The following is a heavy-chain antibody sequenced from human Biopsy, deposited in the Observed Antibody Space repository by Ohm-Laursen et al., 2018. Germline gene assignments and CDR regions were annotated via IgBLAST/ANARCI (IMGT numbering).Heavy chain of an antibody. J-gene: IGHJ4*02. CDR1: GGSIGSFF. CDR3: ARVGAGAPSIDYFDH. D-gene: IGHD1-26*01. CDR2: IYYSGST. V-gene: IGHV4-59*01. Sequence: SETLSLTCTVSGGSIGSFFWSWIRQPPGEGLEWIGYIYYSGSTNYNPSLRSRVTISVDRSKNQFSLELSSVTAADTAVYYCARVGAGAPSIDYFDHWGQGALVTVSS.